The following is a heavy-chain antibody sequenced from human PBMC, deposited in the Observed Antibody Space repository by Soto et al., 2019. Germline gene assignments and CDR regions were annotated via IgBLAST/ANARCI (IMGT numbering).Heavy chain of an antibody. CDR1: GFIFSTYG. D-gene: IGHD2-21*02. J-gene: IGHJ3*01. V-gene: IGHV3-30*18. CDR2: ISYDGTTE. CDR3: AKSRGVTARDAFDT. Sequence: QAQLVASGGGEAQPGRSLRLSCAASGFIFSTYGIHWVRQAPGKGLEWAAFISYDGTTEDYGEPVRGRFSISRDNSQKTVDLLLSGLRPDDTATYFCAKSRGVTARDAFDTWGQGTRVTVS.